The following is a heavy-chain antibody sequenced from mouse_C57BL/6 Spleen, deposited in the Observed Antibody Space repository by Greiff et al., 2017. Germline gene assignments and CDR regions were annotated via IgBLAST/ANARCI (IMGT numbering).Heavy chain of an antibody. Sequence: EVMLVESGEGLVKPGGSLKLSCAASGFTFSSYAMSWVRQTPEKRLEWVAYISSGGDYIYYADTVKGRFTISRDNARNTLYLQMSSLKSEDTAMYYCTRNWDVGNYFDYWGQGTTLTVSS. CDR3: TRNWDVGNYFDY. CDR1: GFTFSSYA. D-gene: IGHD4-1*01. CDR2: ISSGGDYI. J-gene: IGHJ2*01. V-gene: IGHV5-9-1*02.